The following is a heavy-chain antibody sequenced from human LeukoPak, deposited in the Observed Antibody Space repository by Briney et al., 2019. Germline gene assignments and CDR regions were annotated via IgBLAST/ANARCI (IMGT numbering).Heavy chain of an antibody. Sequence: ASVKVSCKASGYTFTSYYMHWVRQAPGQGLEWMGIINPSGGSTSYAQKFQGRVTMTRDTSTSTVYMELSSLRSEDTAVYYCATDVRGAQTFDYWGQGTLVTVSS. J-gene: IGHJ4*02. CDR3: ATDVRGAQTFDY. CDR1: GYTFTSYY. CDR2: INPSGGST. V-gene: IGHV1-46*01. D-gene: IGHD3-16*01.